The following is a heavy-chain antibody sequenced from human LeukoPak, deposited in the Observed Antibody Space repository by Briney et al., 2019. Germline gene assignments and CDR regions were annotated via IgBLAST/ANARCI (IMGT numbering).Heavy chain of an antibody. CDR3: ARGEAAAYVLFAY. CDR2: ISTNNGNT. CDR1: GYTFTNYV. D-gene: IGHD2-2*01. Sequence: ASVKLSCKASGYTFTNYVINWVRQTPGQGLEWMGWISTNNGNTNYAQKFQGRVTMTTDTSTSTAYMELRSLRSDDTAVYYCARGEAAAYVLFAYWGQGTLVTVSS. J-gene: IGHJ4*02. V-gene: IGHV1-18*01.